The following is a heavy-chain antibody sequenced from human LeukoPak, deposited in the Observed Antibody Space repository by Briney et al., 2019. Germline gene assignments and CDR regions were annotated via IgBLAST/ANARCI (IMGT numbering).Heavy chain of an antibody. V-gene: IGHV3-30*18. CDR3: AKGRYFDRQPTYYFDY. CDR2: ISYDGSNK. J-gene: IGHJ4*02. CDR1: GFTFSSYG. Sequence: GGSLRLSCAASGFTFSSYGMHWVRQAPGKGLEWVAVISYDGSNKYYADSMKGRFTISRDNSKNTLYLQMNSLRAEDTAVYYCAKGRYFDRQPTYYFDYWGQGTLVTVSS. D-gene: IGHD3-9*01.